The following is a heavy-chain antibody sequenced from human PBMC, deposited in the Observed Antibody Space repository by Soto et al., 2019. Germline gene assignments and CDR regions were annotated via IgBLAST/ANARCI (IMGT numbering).Heavy chain of an antibody. V-gene: IGHV5-10-1*01. CDR2: IDPSDSYT. J-gene: IGHJ6*02. Sequence: GESLKISCKGSGDSFTSYWISWVRQMPGKGLEWMGRIDPSDSYTNYNPSLKSRVTISVDTSKNQFSLNLTSVTAADTAVYYCARGWDGDSTTFDNGMDVWGQGTTVTVSS. CDR1: GDSFTSYW. D-gene: IGHD4-17*01. CDR3: ARGWDGDSTTFDNGMDV.